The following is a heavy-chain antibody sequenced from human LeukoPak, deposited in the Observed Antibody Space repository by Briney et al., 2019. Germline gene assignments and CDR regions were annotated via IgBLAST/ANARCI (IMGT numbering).Heavy chain of an antibody. CDR3: TLQRISFLNYFDP. CDR1: GHTLTELF. Sequence: ASVKVSCKVSGHTLTELFMHWVRQAPGKGREWMGGFDPEDGETIYAQKFQGRVTMTKDTSTHTGYMELSSLRSDDTAVYYCTLQRISFLNYFDPWGQGTLVTVSS. CDR2: FDPEDGET. D-gene: IGHD2/OR15-2a*01. J-gene: IGHJ5*02. V-gene: IGHV1-24*01.